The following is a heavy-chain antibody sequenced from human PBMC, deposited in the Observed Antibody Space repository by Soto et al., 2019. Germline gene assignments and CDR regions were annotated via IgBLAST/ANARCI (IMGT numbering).Heavy chain of an antibody. D-gene: IGHD3-22*01. CDR2: IIPIFGTA. J-gene: IGHJ3*02. V-gene: IGHV1-69*01. CDR3: ARGYYYDSSGYYHYDAFDI. CDR1: GGTFSSYA. Sequence: QVQLVQSGAEVKKPGSSVKVSCKASGGTFSSYAISWVRQAPGQGLEWMGGIIPIFGTANYAQKFQGRVTITADESTSTAYMELSSLRSEDTAVYYCARGYYYDSSGYYHYDAFDIWGQGTMVTVSS.